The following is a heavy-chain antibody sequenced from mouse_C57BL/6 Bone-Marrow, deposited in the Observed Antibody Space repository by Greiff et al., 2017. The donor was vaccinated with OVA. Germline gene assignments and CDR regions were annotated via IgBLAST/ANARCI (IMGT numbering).Heavy chain of an antibody. CDR3: ARKGYYYLWYFDV. D-gene: IGHD1-1*01. CDR2: IDPSDSYT. J-gene: IGHJ1*03. CDR1: GYTFTSYW. V-gene: IGHV1-69*01. Sequence: VQLQQPGAELVMPGASVKLSCKASGYTFTSYWMHWVKQRPGQGLEWIGEIDPSDSYTNYNQKFKGKSTLTVDKSSSTAYMQLSSLTSEDSAVYYCARKGYYYLWYFDVWGTGTTVTGSS.